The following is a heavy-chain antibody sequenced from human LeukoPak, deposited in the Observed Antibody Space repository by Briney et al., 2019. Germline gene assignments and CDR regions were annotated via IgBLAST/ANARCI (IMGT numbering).Heavy chain of an antibody. Sequence: GGSLRLSCAASGFTFSNYVMSWVRQAPGKGLEWVSAIGGSGGSTYYADSVKGRFTVSRDNSKNTLYFQMNSLRAEDTAVYYCARDPTSRYYMDVWGKGTTVIVSS. D-gene: IGHD3-9*01. V-gene: IGHV3-23*01. CDR3: ARDPTSRYYMDV. J-gene: IGHJ6*03. CDR1: GFTFSNYV. CDR2: IGGSGGST.